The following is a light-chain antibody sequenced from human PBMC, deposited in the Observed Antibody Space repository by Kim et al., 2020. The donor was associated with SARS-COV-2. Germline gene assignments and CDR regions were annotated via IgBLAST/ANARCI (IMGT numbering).Light chain of an antibody. CDR3: QVWDSSSDHPV. Sequence: APGKTARITCGGNNIGSKSVLWYQQKPGRAPVLVIYYDSDRPSGIPERFSGSNSGNTATLTISRVEAGDEADYYCQVWDSSSDHPVFGGGTKLTVL. J-gene: IGLJ3*02. CDR2: YDS. V-gene: IGLV3-21*04. CDR1: NIGSKS.